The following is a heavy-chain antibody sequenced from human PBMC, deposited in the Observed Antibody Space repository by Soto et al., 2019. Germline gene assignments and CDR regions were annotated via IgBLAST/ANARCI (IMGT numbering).Heavy chain of an antibody. V-gene: IGHV3-30*03. Sequence: QVQLVESGGDVVQPGRSLRLSCAASGFTLSTYGMHWVRQAPGKGLEWVAVISYDGSNEYYVDSVKGRCNIYRYNSKKTLYLQMDSMRAEDTAVDDCAIERVDGEGEMLLDYWVPGFLVNVSS. CDR3: AIERVDGEGEMLLDY. CDR2: ISYDGSNE. D-gene: IGHD3-16*01. CDR1: GFTLSTYG. J-gene: IGHJ4*02.